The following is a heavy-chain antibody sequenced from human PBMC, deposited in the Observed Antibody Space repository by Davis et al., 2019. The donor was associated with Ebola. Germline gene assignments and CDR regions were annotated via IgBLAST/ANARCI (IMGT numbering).Heavy chain of an antibody. Sequence: PGGSLRLSCAASGFTFSSYAMSWVRQAPGKGLEWVSAISGSGGSTYYADSVKGRFTISRDNSKNTLYLQMNSLRAEDTAVYYCARDYGGASSWYYFPYWGQGTLVTVSS. CDR3: ARDYGGASSWYYFPY. J-gene: IGHJ4*02. CDR1: GFTFSSYA. V-gene: IGHV3-23*01. D-gene: IGHD2-15*01. CDR2: ISGSGGST.